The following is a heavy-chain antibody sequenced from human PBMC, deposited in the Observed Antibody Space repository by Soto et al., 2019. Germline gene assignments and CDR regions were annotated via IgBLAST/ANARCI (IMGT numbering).Heavy chain of an antibody. CDR1: GGSISSGGYY. Sequence: QVQLQESGPGLVKPSQTLSLTCTVSGGSISSGGYYWSWIRQHPGKGLEWIGYIYYSKSTYYNPSLESLVTVSLDTSKNQFSLKLSSVTAAHTAVYYSARSAFPWGQGTLVTVSS. CDR2: IYYSKST. J-gene: IGHJ5*02. CDR3: ARSAFP. V-gene: IGHV4-31*01.